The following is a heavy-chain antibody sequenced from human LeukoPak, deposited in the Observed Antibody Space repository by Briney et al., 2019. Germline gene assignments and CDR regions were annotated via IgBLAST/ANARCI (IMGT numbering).Heavy chain of an antibody. CDR2: VIPIFGTA. CDR3: AREQRWYQRHGAFDI. V-gene: IGHV1-69*05. CDR1: GGTFSSYA. D-gene: IGHD2-15*01. Sequence: SVKVSCKASGGTFSSYAISWVRQAPGQGLEWMGRVIPIFGTANYAQKFQGRVTITTDESTSTAYMELSSLRSEDTAVYYCAREQRWYQRHGAFDIWGQGTMVTVSS. J-gene: IGHJ3*02.